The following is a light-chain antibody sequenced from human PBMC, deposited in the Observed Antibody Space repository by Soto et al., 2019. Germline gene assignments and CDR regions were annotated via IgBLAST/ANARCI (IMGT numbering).Light chain of an antibody. CDR1: SSDVGDYDY. CDR2: HVG. Sequence: QSALSLARGVCWSPGQTFTISCSGTSSDVGDYDYVSWYQQHPGEAPRLLIYHVGQRPSGVPDRFSGAKSGNTASLTISGLRADDEAEYFCSCYPAGRTSVFGGGTQ. CDR3: SCYPAGRTSV. J-gene: IGLJ2*01. V-gene: IGLV2-11*01.